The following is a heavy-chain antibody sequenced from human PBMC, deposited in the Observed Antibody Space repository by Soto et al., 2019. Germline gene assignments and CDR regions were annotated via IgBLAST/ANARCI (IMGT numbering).Heavy chain of an antibody. CDR1: RGSISNYY. CDR2: IYYSGST. V-gene: IGHV4-59*01. CDR3: ARYDYVWGSCPY. D-gene: IGHD3-16*01. Sequence: QVQLQESGPGLVRPSETLSLSCTVSRGSISNYYWSWIRQPPGKGLEWIGYIYYSGSTNYNPSLKSRVTISVDTSKNQFSLKLSSVTAADTAVYYCARYDYVWGSCPYWGQGTLVTVSS. J-gene: IGHJ4*02.